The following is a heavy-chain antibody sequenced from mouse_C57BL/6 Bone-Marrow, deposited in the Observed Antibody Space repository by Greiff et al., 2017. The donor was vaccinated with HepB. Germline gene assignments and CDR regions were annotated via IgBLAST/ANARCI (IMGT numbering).Heavy chain of an antibody. CDR1: GYTFTSYW. CDR2: IYPGNSDT. CDR3: TRTNWDGRVFDY. J-gene: IGHJ2*01. V-gene: IGHV1-5*01. Sequence: EVQLQQSGTVLARPGASVKMSCKTSGYTFTSYWMHWVKQRPGQGLEWIGAIYPGNSDTSYNQKFKGKAKLTAVTSASTAYMELSSLTNEDSAVYYCTRTNWDGRVFDYWGQGTTLTVSS. D-gene: IGHD4-1*01.